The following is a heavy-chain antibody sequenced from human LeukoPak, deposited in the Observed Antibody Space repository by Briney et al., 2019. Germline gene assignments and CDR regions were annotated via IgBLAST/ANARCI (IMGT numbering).Heavy chain of an antibody. CDR2: IGEEKSGSWT. J-gene: IGHJ4*02. Sequence: GGSLRLSCAASGFALSNYPMGWVRQAPWKGLEWVSGIGEEKSGSWTKSAHSVKGRFTISRDNSENTLYLQMDSLTVDDTAVYYCAKAGVISGWDYWGQGVLVTVSS. CDR3: AKAGVISGWDY. V-gene: IGHV3-23*01. CDR1: GFALSNYP. D-gene: IGHD3-3*02.